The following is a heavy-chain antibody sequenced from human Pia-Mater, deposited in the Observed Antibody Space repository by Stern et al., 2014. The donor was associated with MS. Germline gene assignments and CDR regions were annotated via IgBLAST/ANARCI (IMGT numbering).Heavy chain of an antibody. CDR1: GGYISSYY. J-gene: IGHJ5*02. Sequence: QLKESGPGLVKPSETLSLTCTVSGGYISSYYWSWIRQPPGKGLEWIGCIYYSGSTNYNPSLKSRVTISVDTSKNQFSLKLSSVTAADTAVYYCVRDVGDGYNLFNWFDPWGQGTLVTVSS. CDR2: IYYSGST. V-gene: IGHV4-59*01. CDR3: VRDVGDGYNLFNWFDP. D-gene: IGHD5-24*01.